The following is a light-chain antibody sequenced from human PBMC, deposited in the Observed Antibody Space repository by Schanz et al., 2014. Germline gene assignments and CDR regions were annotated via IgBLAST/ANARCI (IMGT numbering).Light chain of an antibody. J-gene: IGKJ3*01. V-gene: IGKV3D-20*02. Sequence: EIVLTQSPGTLSLSPGDRATLSCRASQSVSSSYLAWYQQKPGQAPRLLIYGASNRATGIPDRFSGSGSGTDFTLTISRLEPDDFAVYFCQQRDNWPLTFGPGTKVLFK. CDR1: QSVSSSY. CDR3: QQRDNWPLT. CDR2: GAS.